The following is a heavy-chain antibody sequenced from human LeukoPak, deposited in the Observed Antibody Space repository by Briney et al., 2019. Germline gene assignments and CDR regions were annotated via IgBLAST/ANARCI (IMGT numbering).Heavy chain of an antibody. D-gene: IGHD5-24*01. CDR1: GYNFMSYP. CDR3: VRRGDGYTFDY. J-gene: IGHJ4*02. Sequence: GASVKVSCKASGYNFMSYPVHWVRQAPGQRLEWMAWIIVNNGATRYSEKLQGRVTISRDTSASTIYMELSSLRSEDTAVYYCVRRGDGYTFDYRGQGTLLTVSS. CDR2: IIVNNGAT. V-gene: IGHV1-3*01.